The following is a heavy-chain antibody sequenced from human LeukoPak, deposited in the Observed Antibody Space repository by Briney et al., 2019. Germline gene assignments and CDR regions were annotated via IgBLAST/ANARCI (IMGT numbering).Heavy chain of an antibody. Sequence: SETLSLTCAVYGGFFSGYYWSWIRQPPGKGLEWIGEINHSGSTNYNPSLKSRVTISVDTSKNQFSLKLSSVTAADTAVYYCARGDYDSSGSIGFDIWGQGTMVTVSS. CDR1: GGFFSGYY. CDR2: INHSGST. J-gene: IGHJ3*02. CDR3: ARGDYDSSGSIGFDI. D-gene: IGHD3-22*01. V-gene: IGHV4-34*01.